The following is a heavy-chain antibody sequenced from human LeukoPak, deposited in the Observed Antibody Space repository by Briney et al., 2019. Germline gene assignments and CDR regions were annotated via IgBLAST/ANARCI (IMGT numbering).Heavy chain of an antibody. CDR2: INPNSGGT. D-gene: IGHD5-18*01. J-gene: IGHJ6*02. Sequence: ASVKVSCKASGYTFTGYYMHWVRQAPGQGLEWMGWINPNSGGTNYAQKFQGRVTMTRDTSISTAYMELSRLRSDDTAVYYCARRRGYSYRQPYYYYYGMDVWGQGTTVTVSS. CDR3: ARRRGYSYRQPYYYYYGMDV. V-gene: IGHV1-2*02. CDR1: GYTFTGYY.